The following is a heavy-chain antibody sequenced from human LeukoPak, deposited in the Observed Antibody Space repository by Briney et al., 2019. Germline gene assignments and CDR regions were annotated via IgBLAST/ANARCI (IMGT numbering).Heavy chain of an antibody. D-gene: IGHD4-11*01. J-gene: IGHJ4*02. V-gene: IGHV3-7*03. Sequence: GGSLRLSCAASGFTFSSFWMIWVRQAPGKGLEWVANIKEDGSVKNYVDSVKGRFTISRNNAKNSLFLQMNSLRAEDTAVYYCARERYGNYNWGQGTLVTVSS. CDR3: ARERYGNYN. CDR1: GFTFSSFW. CDR2: IKEDGSVK.